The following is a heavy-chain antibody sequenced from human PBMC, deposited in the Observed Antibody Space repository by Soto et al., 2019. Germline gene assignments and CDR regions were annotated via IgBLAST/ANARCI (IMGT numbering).Heavy chain of an antibody. J-gene: IGHJ4*02. D-gene: IGHD4-4*01. V-gene: IGHV3-49*03. CDR3: AREGDCSIND. CDR2: IRSKAYGGTT. CDR1: GFILGDYA. Sequence: EVQLVESGGGLIQPGRSLRLSCKASGFILGDYALSWIRQTPGKGLEWVGFIRSKAYGGTTEYAASVKGRFSISRDESKSIAYLQMNSLKTDDTAVYYCAREGDCSINDWGQGTLVTVSS.